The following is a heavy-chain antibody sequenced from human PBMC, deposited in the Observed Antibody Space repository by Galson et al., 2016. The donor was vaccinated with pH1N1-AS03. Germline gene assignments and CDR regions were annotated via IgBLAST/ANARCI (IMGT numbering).Heavy chain of an antibody. J-gene: IGHJ6*02. V-gene: IGHV1-18*01. D-gene: IGHD3-3*01. CDR1: GYSFINYG. Sequence: SVKVSCKASGYSFINYGVSWVRQARGQGLEWMGWIGTHNDKTEYSQKFQARVTLTTDKSRSTAYMELRGLRSDDTAVDYCAREGFWRGYGGQPNHQHPGNDRWGPGTT. CDR2: IGTHNDKT. CDR3: AREGFWRGYGGQPNHQHPGNDR.